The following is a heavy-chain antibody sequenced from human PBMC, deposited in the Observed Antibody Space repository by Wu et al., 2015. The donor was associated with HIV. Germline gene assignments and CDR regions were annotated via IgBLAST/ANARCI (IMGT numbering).Heavy chain of an antibody. V-gene: IGHV1-69*12. CDR3: ARRGTIIMITVGYMEPQNWFDP. CDR1: GGTFSNYA. D-gene: IGHD3-16*01. J-gene: IGHJ5*02. CDR2: IIPMFHTV. Sequence: QVQLVQSGAEVKKPGSSVKVSCKASGGTFSNYAISWVRQAPGQGLEWMGGIIPMFHTVNYAQKFQGRVTMTVDESTSTAYMELSSLTSEDTAVYYCARRGTIIMITVGYMEPQNWFDPWGPGNPG.